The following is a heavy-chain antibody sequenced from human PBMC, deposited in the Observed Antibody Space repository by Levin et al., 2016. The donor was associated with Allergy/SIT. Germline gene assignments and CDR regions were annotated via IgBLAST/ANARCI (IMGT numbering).Heavy chain of an antibody. D-gene: IGHD3-22*01. J-gene: IGHJ5*02. CDR3: ARDAYYLDNTGSRAPS. CDR2: SSRTGNT. Sequence: SETLSLTCAVFGYPISRGYYWGWIRQPPGKGPEWIGSSSRTGNTYYNPSLLGRVTISLDMSKNQISLKLSSLTAADTAVYYCARDAYYLDNTGSRAPSWGQGALVTVSS. CDR1: GYPISRGYY. V-gene: IGHV4-38-2*02.